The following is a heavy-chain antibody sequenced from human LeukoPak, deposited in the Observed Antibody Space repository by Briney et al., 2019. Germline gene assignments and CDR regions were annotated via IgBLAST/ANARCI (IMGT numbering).Heavy chain of an antibody. CDR2: IIPIFGTA. D-gene: IGHD3-3*01. Sequence: ASVKVSCKASGGTFSSYAISWVRQAPGQGLEWMGGIIPIFGTANYAQKFQGRVTITADESTSTAYMELSSLRSEDTAVHYCARDDFWSGYSAYYFDYWGQGTLVTVSS. CDR1: GGTFSSYA. CDR3: ARDDFWSGYSAYYFDY. V-gene: IGHV1-69*13. J-gene: IGHJ4*02.